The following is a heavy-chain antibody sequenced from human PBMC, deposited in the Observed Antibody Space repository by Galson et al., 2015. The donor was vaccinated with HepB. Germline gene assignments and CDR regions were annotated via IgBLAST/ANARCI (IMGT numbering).Heavy chain of an antibody. CDR3: ARDPPDYGDYGVQH. D-gene: IGHD4-17*01. Sequence: MNPNSGNTGYAQKFQGRVTMTRNTSISTAYMELSSLRSEDTAVYYCARDPPDYGDYGVQHWGQGTLVTVSS. J-gene: IGHJ1*01. CDR2: MNPNSGNT. V-gene: IGHV1-8*01.